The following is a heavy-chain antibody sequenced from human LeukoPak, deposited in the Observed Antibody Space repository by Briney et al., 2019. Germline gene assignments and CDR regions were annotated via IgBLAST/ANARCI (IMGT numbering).Heavy chain of an antibody. CDR3: TRHGSESVAADY. J-gene: IGHJ4*02. Sequence: PGGSLRLSCAASGFTFSGSAMHWVRQASGKGLEWVGRIRIKANSYATAYAASVKGRFTISRDDSKNTAYLQMNSLKTEDTAVYYCTRHGSESVAADYWGQGTLVTVSS. V-gene: IGHV3-73*01. CDR1: GFTFSGSA. D-gene: IGHD2-15*01. CDR2: IRIKANSYAT.